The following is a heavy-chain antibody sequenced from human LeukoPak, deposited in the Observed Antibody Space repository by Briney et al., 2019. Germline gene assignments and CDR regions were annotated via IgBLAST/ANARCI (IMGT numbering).Heavy chain of an antibody. CDR2: ISWNSGSI. CDR3: ARVGIRFLEQYYFDY. V-gene: IGHV3-9*01. D-gene: IGHD3-3*01. Sequence: QPGRSLRLSCAASGFTFDDYAMHWVRQAPGKGLEWVSGISWNSGSIGYADSVKGRFTVSRDNAMNSLFLQMNSLIAEDTAVYYCARVGIRFLEQYYFDYWGQGTLVTVSS. J-gene: IGHJ4*02. CDR1: GFTFDDYA.